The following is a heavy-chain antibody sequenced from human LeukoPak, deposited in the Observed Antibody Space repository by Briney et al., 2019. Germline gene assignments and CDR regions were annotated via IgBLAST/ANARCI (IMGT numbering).Heavy chain of an antibody. J-gene: IGHJ5*02. D-gene: IGHD3-22*01. Sequence: ASVKVSCKASGYTLTGYYMHWVRQAPGQGLEWMGWINPNSGGTNYAQKFQGRVTMTRDTSISTAYMELSRLRSDDTAVYYCARVQGYYDSSGYPWGQGTLVTVSS. CDR3: ARVQGYYDSSGYP. CDR1: GYTLTGYY. V-gene: IGHV1-2*02. CDR2: INPNSGGT.